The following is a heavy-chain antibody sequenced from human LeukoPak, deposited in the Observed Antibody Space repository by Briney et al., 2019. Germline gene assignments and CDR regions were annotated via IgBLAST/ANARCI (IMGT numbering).Heavy chain of an antibody. CDR1: GFTFSTYA. Sequence: GGSLRLSCAASGFTFSTYAMNWVRQAPGKGLEWVSTISDSGGSTYYAGSVKGRFTISRDNSKNTLDLQMNSLRADDTAVYYCARDWPSEWQQLPDYDAVDIWGQGTMVTVSS. CDR2: ISDSGGST. D-gene: IGHD6-13*01. J-gene: IGHJ3*02. CDR3: ARDWPSEWQQLPDYDAVDI. V-gene: IGHV3-23*01.